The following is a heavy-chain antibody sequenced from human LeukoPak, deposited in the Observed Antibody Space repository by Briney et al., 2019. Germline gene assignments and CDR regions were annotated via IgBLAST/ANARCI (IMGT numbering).Heavy chain of an antibody. D-gene: IGHD4-17*01. CDR2: IKQDGSEK. CDR1: GFKFSSNW. V-gene: IGHV3-7*01. CDR3: AREGPSVTPYY. Sequence: AGGSLRLSCAASGFKFSSNWMSWVRQAPGKGVEWVANIKQDGSEKYYVDSVKGRFTISRDNAKNSLYLQMNSLRAEDTAVYYCAREGPSVTPYYWGQGTLVTVSS. J-gene: IGHJ4*02.